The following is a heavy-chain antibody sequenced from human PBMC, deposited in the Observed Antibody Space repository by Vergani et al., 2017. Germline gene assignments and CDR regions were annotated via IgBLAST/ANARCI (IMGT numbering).Heavy chain of an antibody. CDR2: ISDNGGTT. D-gene: IGHD6-6*01. Sequence: EVQLLESGGDLVQPGGSLRLSCAASGFTFIMHAMCWVRQAPGKGLEWVSIISDNGGTTYYADSVKGRFTISRDNSKDTLYLQMNSLRAEDTAVYYCARRDSSSPALDYWGQGTLVTVSS. CDR1: GFTFIMHA. V-gene: IGHV3-23*01. CDR3: ARRDSSSPALDY. J-gene: IGHJ4*02.